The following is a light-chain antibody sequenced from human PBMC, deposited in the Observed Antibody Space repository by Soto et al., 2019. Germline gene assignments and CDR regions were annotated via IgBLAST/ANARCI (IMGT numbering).Light chain of an antibody. CDR1: QGISSY. J-gene: IGKJ1*01. CDR2: DAS. Sequence: AIKLSHSPSSLSASVGDRVTITCRASQGISSYLAWYQQKPGKAPKLLIYDASSLESGVPSRFSGSGSGTEFTLTISSLQPDDFATYYCQQYNSYSGTFGQGTKV. V-gene: IGKV1-13*02. CDR3: QQYNSYSGT.